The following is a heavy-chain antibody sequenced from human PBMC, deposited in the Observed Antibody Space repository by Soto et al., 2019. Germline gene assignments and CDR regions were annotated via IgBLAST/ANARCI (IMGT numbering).Heavy chain of an antibody. Sequence: PSETLSLTCTVSGGSISSGGYYWSWIRQNPGKGLEWIGYIYYSGSTYYNPSLKSRVTISVDTSKNQFSLKLTSVTAADTALYYCARDYFDSSDYTTNWFDPWGQGALVTVSS. CDR2: IYYSGST. V-gene: IGHV4-31*03. D-gene: IGHD3-22*01. CDR3: ARDYFDSSDYTTNWFDP. J-gene: IGHJ5*02. CDR1: GGSISSGGYY.